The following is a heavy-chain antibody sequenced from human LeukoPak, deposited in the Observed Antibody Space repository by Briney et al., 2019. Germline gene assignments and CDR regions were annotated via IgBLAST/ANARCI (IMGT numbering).Heavy chain of an antibody. CDR3: ARAHVLGRFDY. CDR2: INPNSGGT. CDR1: GYTFTSYD. Sequence: ASVKVSCKASGYTFTSYDINWVRQATGQGLEWMGWINPNSGGTNYAQKFQGRVTMTRDTSISTAYMELSRLRSDDTAVYYCARAHVLGRFDYWGQGTLVTVSS. V-gene: IGHV1-2*02. J-gene: IGHJ4*02. D-gene: IGHD2-8*02.